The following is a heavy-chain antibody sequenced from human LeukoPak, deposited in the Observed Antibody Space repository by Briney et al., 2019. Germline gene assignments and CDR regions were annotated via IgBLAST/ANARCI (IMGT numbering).Heavy chain of an antibody. CDR3: ARGSGRYGTRGDYYMDV. J-gene: IGHJ6*03. CDR2: IYHSGST. V-gene: IGHV4-38-2*02. D-gene: IGHD6-19*01. Sequence: SETLSLTCTVSGYSISSGYYWGWIRQPPGKGLEWIGSIYHSGSTYYNPSLKSRVTMSVDTSKNQFSLKLSSVTAADTAVYYCARGSGRYGTRGDYYMDVWGKGTTVTISS. CDR1: GYSISSGYY.